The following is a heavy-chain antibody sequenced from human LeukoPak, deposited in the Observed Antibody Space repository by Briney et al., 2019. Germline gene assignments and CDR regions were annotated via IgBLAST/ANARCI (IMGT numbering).Heavy chain of an antibody. J-gene: IGHJ4*02. Sequence: SETLSLTCAVFGGSFSGYYWGWIRQPPGKGLEWMGEINHSGSTNYKPSLKSRVTISVDTSKNQFSLKLNSVTAADTAVYYCARNSVPSFYYGNSGYFCYWGQGTLVTVSS. CDR3: ARNSVPSFYYGNSGYFCY. V-gene: IGHV4-34*01. CDR1: GGSFSGYY. CDR2: INHSGST. D-gene: IGHD3-22*01.